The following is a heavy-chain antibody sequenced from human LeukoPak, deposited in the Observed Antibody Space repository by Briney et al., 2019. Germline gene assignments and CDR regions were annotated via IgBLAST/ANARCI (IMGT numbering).Heavy chain of an antibody. D-gene: IGHD4-17*01. V-gene: IGHV1-18*01. CDR1: GYTFTSYG. Sequence: ASVKVSCKASGYTFTSYGISWVRQAPGQGLEWMGWISAYNGNTNYAQKLQGRVTMTTDISTSTAYMELRSLRSDDTAVYYCARDPMTTVTTSPYYYYYYGMDVWGQGTTVTVSS. J-gene: IGHJ6*02. CDR3: ARDPMTTVTTSPYYYYYYGMDV. CDR2: ISAYNGNT.